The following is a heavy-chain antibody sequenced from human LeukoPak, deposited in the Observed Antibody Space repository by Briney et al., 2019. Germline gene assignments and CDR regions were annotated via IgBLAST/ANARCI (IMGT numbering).Heavy chain of an antibody. Sequence: SETLSLTCAVYGGSLSGYYWSWIRQPPGKGLEWIGEINHSGSTNYNPSLKSRVTISVDTSKNQFSLKLSSVTAADTAVYYCARRRRSGWYGRDYWGQGTLVTVSS. CDR2: INHSGST. CDR1: GGSLSGYY. V-gene: IGHV4-34*01. J-gene: IGHJ4*02. CDR3: ARRRRSGWYGRDY. D-gene: IGHD6-19*01.